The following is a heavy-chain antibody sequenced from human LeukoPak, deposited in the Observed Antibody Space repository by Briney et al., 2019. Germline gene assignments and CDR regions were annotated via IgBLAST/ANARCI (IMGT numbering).Heavy chain of an antibody. CDR2: IRSSSSII. V-gene: IGHV3-48*01. Sequence: GGSLRLSCVASGFTFSSYSMNWVRQAPGKGLEWVSYIRSSSSIIYCADSVKGRFTISRNHAKNSLYLQMNSLRAEDTAVFYCARETYYYDSSGEDAFDIWGQGTMVTV. J-gene: IGHJ3*02. D-gene: IGHD3-22*01. CDR1: GFTFSSYS. CDR3: ARETYYYDSSGEDAFDI.